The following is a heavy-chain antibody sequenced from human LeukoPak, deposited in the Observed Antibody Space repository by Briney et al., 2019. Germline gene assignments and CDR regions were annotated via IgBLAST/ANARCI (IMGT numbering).Heavy chain of an antibody. CDR3: ARRGPRSTYFDY. CDR2: IFTNGST. J-gene: IGHJ4*02. D-gene: IGHD2-21*01. CDR1: GGSISSYY. Sequence: PSETLSLTCSVSGGSISSYYWSWIRQPPGKGLEWIGYIFTNGSTNYNPSLKSRVTISVDTSKNQFSLKLSSVTAADTAVYYCARRGPRSTYFDYWGQGTLVTVSS. V-gene: IGHV4-4*09.